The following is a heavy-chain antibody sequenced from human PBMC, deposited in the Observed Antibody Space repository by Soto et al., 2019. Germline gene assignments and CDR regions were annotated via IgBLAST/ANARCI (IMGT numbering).Heavy chain of an antibody. CDR2: ISGSGGST. CDR3: AKDLRQLGDY. J-gene: IGHJ4*02. V-gene: IGHV3-23*01. Sequence: GGSLRLSCAASGFTFSSYAMSWVCQAPGKGLEWVSAISGSGGSTYYADSVKGRFTISRDNSKNTLYLQMYSLRAEDTAVYYCAKDLRQLGDYWGQGTLVTVSS. CDR1: GFTFSSYA. D-gene: IGHD6-6*01.